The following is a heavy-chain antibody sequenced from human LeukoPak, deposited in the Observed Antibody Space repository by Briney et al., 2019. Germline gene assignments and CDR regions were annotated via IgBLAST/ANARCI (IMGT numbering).Heavy chain of an antibody. CDR1: GITFSSYR. CDR2: LSSDNYTI. Sequence: PGGSLRLSCAASGITFSSYRMTWVRQAPGKGLEWISYLSSDNYTIYYADSVKGRFIISRDNAKDSLYLQMDSLRAEDTAVYYCARVATDGGGFDPWGQGTLVTVSS. D-gene: IGHD3-16*01. CDR3: ARVATDGGGFDP. J-gene: IGHJ5*02. V-gene: IGHV3-48*01.